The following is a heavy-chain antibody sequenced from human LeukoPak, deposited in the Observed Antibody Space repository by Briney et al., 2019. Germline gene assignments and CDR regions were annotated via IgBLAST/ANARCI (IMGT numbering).Heavy chain of an antibody. CDR1: GFTFSSYS. CDR3: ARSGSSGWYGK. V-gene: IGHV3-48*04. CDR2: ISSDSSTI. Sequence: GGSLRLSCAASGFTFSSYSMNWVRQAPGKGLEWVLYISSDSSTIYYADSVKGRFTISRDNAKNSLYLQMNSLRAEDTAVYYCARSGSSGWYGKWGQGTLVTVSS. J-gene: IGHJ4*02. D-gene: IGHD6-19*01.